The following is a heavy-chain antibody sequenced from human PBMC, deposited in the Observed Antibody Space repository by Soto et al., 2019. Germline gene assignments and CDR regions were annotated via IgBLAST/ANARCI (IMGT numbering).Heavy chain of an antibody. D-gene: IGHD6-13*01. J-gene: IGHJ4*02. V-gene: IGHV1-18*01. CDR2: ISAYNGNT. Sequence: GTSVKVTCKASGYTFTSNGSRWVRQAPGQGLEWMGWISAYNGNTKYAQKFQGRVTMTTDTSTSTAYMEVRSLRSDDTAVYYCARDAAAGLNDYWGQGTLVTVSS. CDR3: ARDAAAGLNDY. CDR1: GYTFTSNG.